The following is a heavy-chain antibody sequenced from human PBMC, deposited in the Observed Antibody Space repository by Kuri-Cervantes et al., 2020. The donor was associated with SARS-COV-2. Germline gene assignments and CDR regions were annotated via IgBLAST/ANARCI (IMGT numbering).Heavy chain of an antibody. V-gene: IGHV1-2*02. D-gene: IGHD3-3*01. Sequence: ASVKVSCKASEYNFSGYYLHWVRQAPGQGLEWMGWINPNSGGTNYAQKFQGRVTMTRDTSISTAYMELSRLRSDDTAVYYCARAYLWSGYYTDYYMDAWGKGTTVTVSS. J-gene: IGHJ6*03. CDR3: ARAYLWSGYYTDYYMDA. CDR1: EYNFSGYY. CDR2: INPNSGGT.